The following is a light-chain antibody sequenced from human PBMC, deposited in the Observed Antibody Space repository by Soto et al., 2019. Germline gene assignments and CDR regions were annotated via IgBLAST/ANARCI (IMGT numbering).Light chain of an antibody. Sequence: QSVLTQTPPVSGAPGQKITMSCTGSSSNIGAGYDVHWYQQVPGAAPRLLIYGDNSRPSGVPDRFSASKSGASASLAITGLQGEDEANYYCQSYDTSLSGVIFGAGTKLTVL. V-gene: IGLV1-40*01. CDR3: QSYDTSLSGVI. J-gene: IGLJ2*01. CDR2: GDN. CDR1: SSNIGAGYD.